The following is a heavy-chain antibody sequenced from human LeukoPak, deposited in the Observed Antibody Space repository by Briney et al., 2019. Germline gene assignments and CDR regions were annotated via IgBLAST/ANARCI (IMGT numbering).Heavy chain of an antibody. V-gene: IGHV1-2*02. Sequence: ASVKVSCKASGYTFTGYYLHWVRQAPGQGLEWMGWINPNSGGTNYAQKFQGRVTMTRDTSISTAYMELRRLRSDDTAVYYCARGSTVSGGPKLASDHWGQGTLVTVSS. D-gene: IGHD3-3*01. CDR1: GYTFTGYY. CDR3: ARGSTVSGGPKLASDH. J-gene: IGHJ4*02. CDR2: INPNSGGT.